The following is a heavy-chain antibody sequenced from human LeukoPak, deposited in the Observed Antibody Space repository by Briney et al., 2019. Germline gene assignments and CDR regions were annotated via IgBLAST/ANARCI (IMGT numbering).Heavy chain of an antibody. J-gene: IGHJ4*02. CDR1: GGSISSYY. CDR3: ARDVVSGIAVADY. V-gene: IGHV4-59*01. CDR2: IYYSGST. Sequence: SETLSLTCTVSGGSISSYYWSWIRQPPGKGLEWIGYIYYSGSTNYNPSLKSRVTISVDSSKNQFSLKLSSVTAADTAVYYCARDVVSGIAVADYWGQGTLVTVSS. D-gene: IGHD6-19*01.